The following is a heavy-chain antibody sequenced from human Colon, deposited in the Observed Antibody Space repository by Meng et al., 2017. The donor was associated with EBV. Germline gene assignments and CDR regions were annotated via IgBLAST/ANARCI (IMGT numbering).Heavy chain of an antibody. CDR3: AKVQSSGRFSWFDP. J-gene: IGHJ5*02. Sequence: VQLQESGPGLVKPSETLSLTWAFSGGSISSYNWWSWVRLAPGKGLEWIGEIYHSGSTNSNPSLRSRLTLSVDKSKNQISLKLTSVTAADTALYYCAKVQSSGRFSWFDPWGQGTLVTVSS. D-gene: IGHD3-10*01. CDR2: IYHSGST. V-gene: IGHV4-4*02. CDR1: GGSISSYNW.